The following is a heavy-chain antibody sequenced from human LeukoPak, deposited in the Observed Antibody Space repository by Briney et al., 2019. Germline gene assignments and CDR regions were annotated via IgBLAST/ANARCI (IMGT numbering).Heavy chain of an antibody. CDR2: ISGSGGSS. CDR1: GFTVSSNA. J-gene: IGHJ5*02. Sequence: AGGSLRLSCAASGFTVSSNAMSWVRQAPGKGLEWVSAISGSGGSSYYADSVQGRFNISRDNSKDTLYLQMNSLRAEDTVVYYCAEVPSFDPWGQATLSPSP. V-gene: IGHV3-23*01. CDR3: AEVPSFDP.